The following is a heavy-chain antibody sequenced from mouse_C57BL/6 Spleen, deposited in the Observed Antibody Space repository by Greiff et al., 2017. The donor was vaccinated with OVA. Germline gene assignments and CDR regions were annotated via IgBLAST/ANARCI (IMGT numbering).Heavy chain of an antibody. CDR1: GFTFSDYY. CDR2: ISNGGGST. Sequence: EVQGVESGGGLVQPGGSLKLSCAASGFTFSDYYMYWVRQTPEKRLEWVAYISNGGGSTYYPDTVKGRFTISRDNAKNTLYLQMSRLKSEDTAMYYCARHPLYGNYDAMDYWGQGTSVTVSS. CDR3: ARHPLYGNYDAMDY. V-gene: IGHV5-12*01. J-gene: IGHJ4*01. D-gene: IGHD2-1*01.